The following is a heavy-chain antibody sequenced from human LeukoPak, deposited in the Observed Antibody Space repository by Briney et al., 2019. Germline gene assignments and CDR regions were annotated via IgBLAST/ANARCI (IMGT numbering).Heavy chain of an antibody. CDR3: ARSSWIQQSSDF. V-gene: IGHV7-4-1*02. Sequence: GASLKVSCKASGYSFTTFAMNWVRQAPGQWLEGMGWINTNTGNPTYAQDFTARFVFSLDTSVTTPFLEISSLKAEDTAIYYCARSSWIQQSSDFWGQGTLVTVSS. D-gene: IGHD5-18*01. CDR2: INTNTGNP. CDR1: GYSFTTFA. J-gene: IGHJ4*02.